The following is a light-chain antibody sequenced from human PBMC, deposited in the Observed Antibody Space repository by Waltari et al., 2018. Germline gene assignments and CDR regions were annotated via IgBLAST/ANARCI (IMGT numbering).Light chain of an antibody. CDR2: KDT. CDR1: NLGDVY. CDR3: QTWETITAI. Sequence: SFELIHPPSVSVSPGQTAKITCSGDNLGDVYTYWYQQEPGQSPVAIMYKDTRRTSGIRERFSGSNSGNTSNLTISETQPVDEADYFCQTWETITAIIGGGTRLTVL. J-gene: IGLJ2*01. V-gene: IGLV3-1*01.